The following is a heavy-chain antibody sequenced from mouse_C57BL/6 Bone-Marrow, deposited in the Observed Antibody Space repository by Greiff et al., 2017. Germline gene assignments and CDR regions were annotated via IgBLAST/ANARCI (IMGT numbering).Heavy chain of an antibody. CDR3: AREGLLRSYWYFDV. Sequence: QVQLQQPGAELVMPGASVKLSCKASGYPFTSYWLHWVKQRPGQGLEWIGEIDPSDSYTNYNQKFKGKSTLTVDKSYSTAYMQLSSLTSEYSAVDYCAREGLLRSYWYFDVWGTGTTVTVAS. V-gene: IGHV1-69*01. CDR1: GYPFTSYW. D-gene: IGHD1-1*01. J-gene: IGHJ1*03. CDR2: IDPSDSYT.